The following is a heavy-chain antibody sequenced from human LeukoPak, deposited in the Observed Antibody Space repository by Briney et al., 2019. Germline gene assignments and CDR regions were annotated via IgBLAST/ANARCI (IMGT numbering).Heavy chain of an antibody. CDR2: ISSSGSTI. Sequence: GGSLRLSCAASGFTFSSYEMNWVRQAPGKGLEWVSYISSSGSTIYYADSVKGRFTISRDNSKNTLYLQMNSLRAEDTAVYYCARDPTYSSSWYFVHYYYMDVWGKGTTVTVSS. V-gene: IGHV3-48*03. J-gene: IGHJ6*03. D-gene: IGHD6-13*01. CDR1: GFTFSSYE. CDR3: ARDPTYSSSWYFVHYYYMDV.